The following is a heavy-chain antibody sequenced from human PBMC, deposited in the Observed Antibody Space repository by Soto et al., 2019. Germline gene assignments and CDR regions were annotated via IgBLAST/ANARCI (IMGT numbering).Heavy chain of an antibody. J-gene: IGHJ3*01. CDR1: GYTFTSYD. CDR2: MNAKSGDT. Sequence: ASVKVSCKASGYTFTSYDIHWVRQATGQGLEWMGWMNAKSGDTFFAQRFQGKFNMTWDTSLSTAYMEVGSLTSDDTAMYYCARGNPFNYAGFDVWG. CDR3: ARGNPFNYAGFDV. V-gene: IGHV1-8*01. D-gene: IGHD3-16*01.